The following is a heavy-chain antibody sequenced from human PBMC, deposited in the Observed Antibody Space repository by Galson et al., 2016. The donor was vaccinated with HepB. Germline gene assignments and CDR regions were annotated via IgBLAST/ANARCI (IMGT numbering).Heavy chain of an antibody. CDR2: IYHTANT. V-gene: IGHV4-4*02. CDR1: GGSISSSNW. D-gene: IGHD6-19*01. J-gene: IGHJ4*02. Sequence: SETLSLTCAVSGGSISSSNWWTWVRQSPGKGLEWIGEIYHTANTNYNPSLKSRVTMSVDKSNNHFSLKLDSVTAADTAVYFCVRLGYSNGWAFDFWGQGTLVTVSS. CDR3: VRLGYSNGWAFDF.